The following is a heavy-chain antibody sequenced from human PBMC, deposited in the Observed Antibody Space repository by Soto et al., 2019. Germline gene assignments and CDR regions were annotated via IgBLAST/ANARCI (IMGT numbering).Heavy chain of an antibody. D-gene: IGHD3-10*01. J-gene: IGHJ6*02. V-gene: IGHV4-31*03. Sequence: SETLSLTCNVSGGSISSGGYYWSWIRQHPGKGLEWIGYIYYSGSTYYNPSLKSRVTISVETSKNQFSLKLSSLIAADTAVYYCARHSPPFFYGSGPWDVWGQGTTVTAP. CDR2: IYYSGST. CDR1: GGSISSGGYY. CDR3: ARHSPPFFYGSGPWDV.